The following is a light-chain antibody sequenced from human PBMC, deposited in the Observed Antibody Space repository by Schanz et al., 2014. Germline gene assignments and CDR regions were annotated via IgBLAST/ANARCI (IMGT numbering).Light chain of an antibody. CDR3: QQYNSYPWT. V-gene: IGKV1-16*01. J-gene: IGKJ1*01. CDR2: AAS. CDR1: QSISNY. Sequence: DIQMTQSPSSLSASVGDRVTITCRASQSISNYLNWYQQKPGKAPKLLIYAASSLQSGVPSRFSGSGFGTEFTLTISSLQPDDFANYYCQQYNSYPWTFGQGTKVEIK.